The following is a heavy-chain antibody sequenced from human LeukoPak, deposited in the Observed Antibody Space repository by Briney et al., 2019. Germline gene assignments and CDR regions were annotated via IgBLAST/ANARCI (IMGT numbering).Heavy chain of an antibody. CDR2: INAYNGNT. Sequence: ASVKVSCKASGYTFTSYGISWVRQAPGQGLEWMGWINAYNGNTNYAQKLQGRVTMTTDTSTSTAYMELRSLRSDDTAVYYCARDPTIFGVVKISTNWFDPWGQGTLVTVSS. CDR1: GYTFTSYG. CDR3: ARDPTIFGVVKISTNWFDP. V-gene: IGHV1-18*01. D-gene: IGHD3-3*01. J-gene: IGHJ5*02.